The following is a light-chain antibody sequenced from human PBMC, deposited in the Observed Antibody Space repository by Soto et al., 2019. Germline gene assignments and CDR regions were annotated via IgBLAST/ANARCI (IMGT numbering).Light chain of an antibody. CDR3: QQLNNYPIT. V-gene: IGKV1-9*01. J-gene: IGKJ5*01. CDR1: QGISSY. Sequence: IQLTQSPSSLSASVGDRVTITCRASQGISSYLAWYQQKPGKAPNLLIYAASTLQSGVPSRFSGSGSGTDFTLTISSLQPEDFATYYCQQLNNYPITFGQGTRLEIK. CDR2: AAS.